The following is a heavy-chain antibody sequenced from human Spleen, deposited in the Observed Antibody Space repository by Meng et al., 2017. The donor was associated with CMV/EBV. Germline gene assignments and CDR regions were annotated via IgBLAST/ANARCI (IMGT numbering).Heavy chain of an antibody. J-gene: IGHJ4*02. CDR1: GFLFSSFS. D-gene: IGHD6-13*01. Sequence: SCTASGFLFSSFSMNWVRQAPGKGLEWVAFIRYDGTNKYYADSVKGRFTISGDNSKNTLYMQLNSLRPEDTAVYYCAKDGGKYSSTWYDYFDCWGQGTLVTVSS. CDR3: AKDGGKYSSTWYDYFDC. V-gene: IGHV3-30*02. CDR2: IRYDGTNK.